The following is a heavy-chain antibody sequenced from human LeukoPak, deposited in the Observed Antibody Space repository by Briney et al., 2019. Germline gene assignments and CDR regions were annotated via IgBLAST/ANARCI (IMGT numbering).Heavy chain of an antibody. CDR2: IYGSGTI. D-gene: IGHD3-10*01. Sequence: SETLSLTCTVSGGSISRSYWSWMRQPAGKGPEWIGRIYGSGTITYNPSLESQVTMSVDTSKNQFSLKLRSVTAADTAVYYCARDSGTTGEVKFDPWGQGILVTVSS. CDR1: GGSISRSY. CDR3: ARDSGTTGEVKFDP. J-gene: IGHJ5*02. V-gene: IGHV4-4*07.